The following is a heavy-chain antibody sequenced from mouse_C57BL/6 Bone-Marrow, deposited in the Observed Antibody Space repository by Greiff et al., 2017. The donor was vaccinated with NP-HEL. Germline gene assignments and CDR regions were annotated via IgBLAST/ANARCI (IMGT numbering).Heavy chain of an antibody. D-gene: IGHD1-1*01. CDR3: ARDGSSFPYGYAMDY. CDR1: GYTFTDYY. Sequence: QVQLQQSGAELVRPGASVKLSCKASGYTFTDYYINWVKQRPGQGLEWIARIYPGSGNTYYNEKFKGKATLTAEKSSSTAYMQLSSLTSEDSAVYFCARDGSSFPYGYAMDYWGQGTSVTVSS. V-gene: IGHV1-76*01. CDR2: IYPGSGNT. J-gene: IGHJ4*01.